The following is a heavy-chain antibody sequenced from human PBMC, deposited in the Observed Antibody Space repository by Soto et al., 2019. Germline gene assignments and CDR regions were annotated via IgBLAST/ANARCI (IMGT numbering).Heavy chain of an antibody. Sequence: EVQLLESGGALVQPGKSLRLSCAASGFTFRNYAMSWVRQAPGKGLEWVSSLSGDSSDRYYAASVLGRFTLSRDYSKNTLFLQMNSLRVEDTAVYYCAKGCSGSSSMGCLDYWGQGTLVTVSS. CDR1: GFTFRNYA. J-gene: IGHJ4*02. CDR2: LSGDSSDR. D-gene: IGHD6-6*01. CDR3: AKGCSGSSSMGCLDY. V-gene: IGHV3-23*01.